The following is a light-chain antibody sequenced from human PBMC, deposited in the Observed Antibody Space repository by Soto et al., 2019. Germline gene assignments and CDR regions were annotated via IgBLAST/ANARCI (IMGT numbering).Light chain of an antibody. V-gene: IGLV6-57*04. Sequence: NFMLTQPHSVSESPGKTVTISCTRSSGSIASNYVQWYQQRPGSAPTTVIYEDNQRPSGVPDRFSGSIDSSSNSASLTISGLKTEDEADYYCQSYDSSNQGLVFGGGTKVTVL. CDR3: QSYDSSNQGLV. CDR2: EDN. J-gene: IGLJ2*01. CDR1: SGSIASNY.